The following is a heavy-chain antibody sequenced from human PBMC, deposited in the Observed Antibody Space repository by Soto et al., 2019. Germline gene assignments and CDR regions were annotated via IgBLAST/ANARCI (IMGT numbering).Heavy chain of an antibody. Sequence: QVRLVQSAAEVKKPGASVKVSCKASGYTFIRYGITWVRQAPGQGLEWMGWISAYNDYTNYAQKLQGRVTMTTDTTARTVHMELRSLRSDDTAVYYCARGGYYDKVWGKMNYYGLDVWGQGTTVTVSS. CDR2: ISAYNDYT. D-gene: IGHD3-16*01. J-gene: IGHJ6*02. CDR1: GYTFIRYG. CDR3: ARGGYYDKVWGKMNYYGLDV. V-gene: IGHV1-18*01.